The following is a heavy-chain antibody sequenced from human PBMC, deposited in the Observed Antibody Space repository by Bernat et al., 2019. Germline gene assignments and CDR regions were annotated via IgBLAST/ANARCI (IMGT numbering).Heavy chain of an antibody. V-gene: IGHV3-11*01. D-gene: IGHD6-13*01. CDR1: GFTFSDYY. J-gene: IGHJ4*02. CDR2: ISGGGSTI. Sequence: QVQLVESGGGLVKPGGSLRLSCAASGFTFSDYYMSWIRQAPGKGLGWFSSISGGGSTIYYADSVKGRFTISRDNAKNSLYLQMNSLRAEDTAVYYCARGAVEYSSSWLDFDYWGQGTLVTVSS. CDR3: ARGAVEYSSSWLDFDY.